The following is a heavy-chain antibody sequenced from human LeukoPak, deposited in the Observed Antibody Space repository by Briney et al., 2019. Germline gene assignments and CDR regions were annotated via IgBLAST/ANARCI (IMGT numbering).Heavy chain of an antibody. D-gene: IGHD1-26*01. CDR3: ARDGAPHQEYYFDY. CDR1: GFRFDDYA. V-gene: IGHV3-9*01. Sequence: GGSLRLSCAVSGFRFDDYAMHWVRQAPGKGLEWVSGISWNSGSIGYADSVKGRFTISRDNAKNTLYLQMNSLRAEDTAVYYCARDGAPHQEYYFDYWGQGTLVTVSS. CDR2: ISWNSGSI. J-gene: IGHJ4*02.